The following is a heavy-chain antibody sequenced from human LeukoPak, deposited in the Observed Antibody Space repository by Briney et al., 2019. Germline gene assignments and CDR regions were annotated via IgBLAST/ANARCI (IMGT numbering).Heavy chain of an antibody. V-gene: IGHV4-59*01. J-gene: IGHJ3*02. CDR1: GGSISSYY. D-gene: IGHD6-13*01. CDR3: ARGDSSSWYLGAFDI. CDR2: IYYSGST. Sequence: SETLSLTCTVSGGSISSYYWSWIRQPPGNGLEWIGHIYYSGSTNYNPSLKSRVTISVDTSKNQFSLKLSSVTAADTAVYYCARGDSSSWYLGAFDIWGQGTMVTVSS.